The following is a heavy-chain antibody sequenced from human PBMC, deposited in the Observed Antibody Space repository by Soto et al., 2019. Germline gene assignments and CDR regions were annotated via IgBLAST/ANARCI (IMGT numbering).Heavy chain of an antibody. Sequence: SETLSLTCTVSGGSISSYYWSWIRQPPGKGLEWIGYIYYSGSTNYHPSHKSRVTISVDTSKTQFSLKLSSGTAADTAVYYWAGGTDYYDRSGYNNYFDFWGQGTLVTVSS. CDR3: AGGTDYYDRSGYNNYFDF. V-gene: IGHV4-59*01. CDR2: IYYSGST. J-gene: IGHJ4*02. CDR1: GGSISSYY. D-gene: IGHD3-22*01.